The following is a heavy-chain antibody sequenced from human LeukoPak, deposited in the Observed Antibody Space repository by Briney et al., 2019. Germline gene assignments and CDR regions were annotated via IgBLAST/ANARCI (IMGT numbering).Heavy chain of an antibody. Sequence: ASVKVSRKASVYTFTSYDINWVRQATGQGLEWMGWMNPNSGNTGYAQKFQGRVTMNRNTSISTAYMELSSLRSEDTAVYYCARGGAGTTYCDYWGQGTLVTVSS. V-gene: IGHV1-8*01. D-gene: IGHD1-7*01. CDR1: VYTFTSYD. CDR2: MNPNSGNT. CDR3: ARGGAGTTYCDY. J-gene: IGHJ4*02.